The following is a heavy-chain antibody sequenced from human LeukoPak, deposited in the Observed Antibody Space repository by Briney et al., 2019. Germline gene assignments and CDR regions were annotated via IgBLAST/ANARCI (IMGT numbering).Heavy chain of an antibody. J-gene: IGHJ4*02. V-gene: IGHV3-66*01. CDR1: GFTVTNNY. Sequence: GGSLRLSCAASGFTVTNNYMSWVRQAPGKGLEWVSVIHSDGATYYADSVKGRFTISRDNSKNTLYLQMNSLGAEDSAVYHCAKDPGYNSGTGYGDYWGQGTLVTVSS. D-gene: IGHD3/OR15-3a*01. CDR3: AKDPGYNSGTGYGDY. CDR2: IHSDGAT.